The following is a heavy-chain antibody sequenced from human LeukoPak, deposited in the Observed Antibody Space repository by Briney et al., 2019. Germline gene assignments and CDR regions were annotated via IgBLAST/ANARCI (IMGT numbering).Heavy chain of an antibody. V-gene: IGHV3-21*01. J-gene: IGHJ4*02. CDR1: GFTFSSYS. CDR2: ISSSSSYI. Sequence: GGSLRLSCAASGFTFSSYSMNWVRQAPGKGLEWVSSISSSSSYIYYADSVKGRFTISRDNAKNSLYLQMNSLRAEDTAVYYCTRVFSIFGVPYYFDYWVQGTLVTVSS. CDR3: TRVFSIFGVPYYFDY. D-gene: IGHD3-3*01.